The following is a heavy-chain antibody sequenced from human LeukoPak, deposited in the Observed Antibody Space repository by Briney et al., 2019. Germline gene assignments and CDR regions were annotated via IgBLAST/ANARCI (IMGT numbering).Heavy chain of an antibody. CDR3: ARDSDYDSSGYPFDY. D-gene: IGHD3-22*01. V-gene: IGHV1-69*13. Sequence: ASVKVSCTASGGTFISYAISWVRQAPGQGLEWMGGIIPIFGTANYAQKFQGRVTITADESTSTAYMELSSLRSEDTAVYYCARDSDYDSSGYPFDYWGQGTLVTVSS. J-gene: IGHJ4*02. CDR1: GGTFISYA. CDR2: IIPIFGTA.